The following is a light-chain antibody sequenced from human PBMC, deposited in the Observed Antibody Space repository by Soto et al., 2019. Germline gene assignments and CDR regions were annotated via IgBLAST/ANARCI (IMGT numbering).Light chain of an antibody. Sequence: EIVLTQSPATLSLSPGERATLSCRASQSVSTYLAWYQQKPGQTPRLLIYDASSRATGIPARFSGAGSGTDFTLTISSLEPEDFAVYYCQQRNNWVSWTLGQGTKVEIK. CDR3: QQRNNWVSWT. J-gene: IGKJ1*01. V-gene: IGKV3-11*01. CDR2: DAS. CDR1: QSVSTY.